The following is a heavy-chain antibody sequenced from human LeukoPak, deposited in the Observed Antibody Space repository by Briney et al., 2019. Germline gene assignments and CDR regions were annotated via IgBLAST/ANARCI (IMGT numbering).Heavy chain of an antibody. Sequence: GGSLRLSCAASGFTFSSYGMSWVRQAPGKGLEWVSAISGSGGSTYYADSVKGRFTISRDNSKNTLYLQMNSLRAEDTAVYYCANAPVLWFGERDYWGQGTLVTVSS. D-gene: IGHD3-10*01. CDR1: GFTFSSYG. CDR3: ANAPVLWFGERDY. V-gene: IGHV3-23*01. J-gene: IGHJ4*02. CDR2: ISGSGGST.